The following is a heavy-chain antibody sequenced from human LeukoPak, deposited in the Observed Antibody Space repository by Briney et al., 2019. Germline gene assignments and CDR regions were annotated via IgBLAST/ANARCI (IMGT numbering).Heavy chain of an antibody. CDR1: GFTFSSYG. CDR3: ARGGWWYYDSSGCYQQAFDI. J-gene: IGHJ3*02. D-gene: IGHD3-22*01. V-gene: IGHV3-30*02. CDR2: IRYDGSNK. Sequence: PGGSLRLSCAASGFTFSSYGMHWVRQAPGKGLEWVAFIRYDGSNKYYADSVKGRFTISRDNSKNTLYLQMNSLRAEDTAVYYCARGGWWYYDSSGCYQQAFDIWGQGTMVTVSS.